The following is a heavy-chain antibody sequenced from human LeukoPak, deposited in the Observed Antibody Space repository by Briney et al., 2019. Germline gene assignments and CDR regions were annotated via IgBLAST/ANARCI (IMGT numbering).Heavy chain of an antibody. D-gene: IGHD6-19*01. Sequence: PGGSLRLSCAASGFTFSNAWMSWVRQAPGKGLEWVGRIKSKTDGGTTDYAAPVKGRFTISRDDSKNTLYLQMNSLKTEDTAVYYCTTGPNGWRYYYYGMDVWGQGTTVTVSS. CDR3: TTGPNGWRYYYYGMDV. CDR1: GFTFSNAW. CDR2: IKSKTDGGTT. V-gene: IGHV3-15*01. J-gene: IGHJ6*02.